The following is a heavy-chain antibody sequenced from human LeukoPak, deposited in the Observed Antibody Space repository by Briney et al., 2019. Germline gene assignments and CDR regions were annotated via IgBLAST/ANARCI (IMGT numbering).Heavy chain of an antibody. CDR3: VRDALHTAHFDY. V-gene: IGHV3-48*02. Sequence: PGGSLRLYCAASGFTFSSYTMNWVRQAPGKRLQSVSTVSASSNIHYSESVKCRFTISRDNARNSLYLQMNSLRDEDTAVYYCVRDALHTAHFDYWGQGTLVTVSS. CDR1: GFTFSSYT. J-gene: IGHJ4*02. D-gene: IGHD5-18*01. CDR2: VSASSNI.